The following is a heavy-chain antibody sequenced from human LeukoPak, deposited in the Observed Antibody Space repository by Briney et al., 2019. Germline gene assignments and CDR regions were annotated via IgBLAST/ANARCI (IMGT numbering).Heavy chain of an antibody. CDR3: AREIVPYYDFWSGYYGNWFDP. Sequence: PGGSLRLSCAASGFTFSSYWMHWVRQAPGKGLVWVSRINSDGSSTSYADSVKGRFTISRDNAKNTLYLQMNSLRAADTAVYYCAREIVPYYDFWSGYYGNWFDPWGQGTLVTVSS. CDR2: INSDGSST. V-gene: IGHV3-74*01. D-gene: IGHD3-3*01. J-gene: IGHJ5*02. CDR1: GFTFSSYW.